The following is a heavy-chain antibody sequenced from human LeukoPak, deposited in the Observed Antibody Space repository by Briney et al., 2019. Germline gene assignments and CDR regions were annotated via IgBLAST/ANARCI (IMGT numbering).Heavy chain of an antibody. Sequence: SETLSLTCAVYGGSFSGYYWSWIRQPAGKGLEWIGRIYSSGSTNYNPSLKSRVTMSIDTSKNQFSLKLTSVTAADTAVYYCARESDYSNNVDYWGQGTLVTVSS. CDR3: ARESDYSNNVDY. CDR1: GGSFSGYY. J-gene: IGHJ4*02. D-gene: IGHD4-11*01. CDR2: IYSSGST. V-gene: IGHV4-4*07.